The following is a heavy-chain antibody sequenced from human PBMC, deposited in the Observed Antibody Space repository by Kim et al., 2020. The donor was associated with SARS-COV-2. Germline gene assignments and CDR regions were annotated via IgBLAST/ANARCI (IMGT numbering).Heavy chain of an antibody. Sequence: NYNPTLKSRVSLSTDTSKNQISLNLTSVTAGDTATYYCARCGTSFNGRSDPWGQGTLVIVSS. CDR3: ARCGTSFNGRSDP. J-gene: IGHJ5*02. D-gene: IGHD2-8*01. V-gene: IGHV4-59*10.